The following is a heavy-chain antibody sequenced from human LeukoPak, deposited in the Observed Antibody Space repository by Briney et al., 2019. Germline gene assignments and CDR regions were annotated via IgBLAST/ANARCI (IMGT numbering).Heavy chain of an antibody. Sequence: SETLSLTCTVSGGSISSYYWAWIRQPPGKGLEWIGYIYYNGRATYNPSLKSRVTISVDTSKNQFSLKLSSVTAADTAVYYCARLWTNQMYHFDYWGQGTLVTVSS. J-gene: IGHJ4*02. D-gene: IGHD3/OR15-3a*01. CDR2: IYYNGRA. V-gene: IGHV4-59*08. CDR1: GGSISSYY. CDR3: ARLWTNQMYHFDY.